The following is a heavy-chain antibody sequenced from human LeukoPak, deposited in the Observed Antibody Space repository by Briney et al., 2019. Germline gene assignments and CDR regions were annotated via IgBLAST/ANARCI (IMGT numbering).Heavy chain of an antibody. CDR2: IYPGDSDT. V-gene: IGHV5-51*01. D-gene: IGHD3-22*01. J-gene: IGHJ4*02. Sequence: GESQKISCKGSGYSFTSYWIGWVRQMPGKGLEWMGIIYPGDSDTRYSPSFQGQVTISADKSISTAYLQWSSLKASDTAMYYCARQRWRYYDSSGYYYLNWGQGTLVTVSS. CDR1: GYSFTSYW. CDR3: ARQRWRYYDSSGYYYLN.